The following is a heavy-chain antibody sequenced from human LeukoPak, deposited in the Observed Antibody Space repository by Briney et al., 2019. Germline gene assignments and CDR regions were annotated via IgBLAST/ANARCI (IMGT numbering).Heavy chain of an antibody. CDR1: GGSISSYY. Sequence: SETLSLTCTVSGGSISSYYWSWIRQPPGKGLEWIGYIYYSGSTNYNPSLKSRVTISVDTSKNQFSLKLSSVTAADTAVYYCARDHGSDYDILTGYAFDNWGQGTMVTVSS. CDR2: IYYSGST. V-gene: IGHV4-59*01. D-gene: IGHD3-9*01. CDR3: ARDHGSDYDILTGYAFDN. J-gene: IGHJ3*02.